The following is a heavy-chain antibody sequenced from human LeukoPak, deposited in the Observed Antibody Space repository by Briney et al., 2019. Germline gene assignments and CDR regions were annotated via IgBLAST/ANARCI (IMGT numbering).Heavy chain of an antibody. V-gene: IGHV6-1*01. D-gene: IGHD5-18*01. CDR3: ARQSGYSYGRKADY. Sequence: SQTLSLTCAISGDSVSSNSAAWNWIRQSPSRGLEWLGRTYYRSKWYNGYAVSVKSRITINPDTSKNQFSLQLNSVTPEDTAVYYCARQSGYSYGRKADYWGQGTLVTVSS. J-gene: IGHJ4*02. CDR2: TYYRSKWYN. CDR1: GDSVSSNSAA.